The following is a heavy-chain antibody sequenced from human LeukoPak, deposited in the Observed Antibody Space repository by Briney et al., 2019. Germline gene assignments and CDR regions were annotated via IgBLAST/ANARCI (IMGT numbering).Heavy chain of an antibody. V-gene: IGHV3-21*01. CDR2: ISSSSSYI. Sequence: GGSLRLSCAASGFTFSSYGMHWVRQAPGKGLEWVSSISSSSSYIYYADSVKGRFTISRDNAKNSLYLQMNSLRAEDTAVYYCARSRGVITPFDYWGQGTLVTVSS. J-gene: IGHJ4*02. CDR1: GFTFSSYG. CDR3: ARSRGVITPFDY. D-gene: IGHD3-10*01.